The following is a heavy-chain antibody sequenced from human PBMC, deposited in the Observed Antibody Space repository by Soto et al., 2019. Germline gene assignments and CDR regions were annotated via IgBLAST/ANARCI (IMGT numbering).Heavy chain of an antibody. CDR3: AIGGSGSYYNPYYFDY. V-gene: IGHV4-59*01. D-gene: IGHD3-10*01. CDR2: IYYSGST. Sequence: SETLSLTCTVSGGSIGSYYWSWIRQPLGKGLEWIGYIYYSGSTNYNPALKDRVTISVDTSKNQFSLKLSSVTAADTDVYYCAIGGSGSYYNPYYFDYWGQGTLVTVSS. J-gene: IGHJ4*02. CDR1: GGSIGSYY.